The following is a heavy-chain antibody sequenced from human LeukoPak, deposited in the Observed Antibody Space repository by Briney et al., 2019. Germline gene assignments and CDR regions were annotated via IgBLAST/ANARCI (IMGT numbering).Heavy chain of an antibody. CDR3: ARVILLWFGESTEAFDL. Sequence: PSETLSLTCTVSGGSISSGGYYWRWLRQHPGKGLEWIVYIYYRGSNYYNPSLKSRVTISVDTSKNQFSRKLSSVTAADTGVYYCARVILLWFGESTEAFDLWGQGTMVTVSS. CDR2: IYYRGSN. J-gene: IGHJ3*01. V-gene: IGHV4-31*02. CDR1: GGSISSGGYY. D-gene: IGHD3-10*01.